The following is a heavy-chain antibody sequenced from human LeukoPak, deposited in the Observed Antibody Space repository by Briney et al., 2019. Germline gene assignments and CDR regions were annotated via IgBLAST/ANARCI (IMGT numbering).Heavy chain of an antibody. J-gene: IGHJ4*02. CDR3: ARDQVGD. D-gene: IGHD3-16*01. CDR1: GFTFSTYT. CDR2: ISYDGTNE. V-gene: IGHV3-30*09. Sequence: GSLRLSCAASGFTFSTYTMHWVRQAPGKGLEWVGAISYDGTNEYYADSVKDRFAISRDNSKNTLFLQMNTLRPEDTAVYYCARDQVGDWGQGTLDTVSS.